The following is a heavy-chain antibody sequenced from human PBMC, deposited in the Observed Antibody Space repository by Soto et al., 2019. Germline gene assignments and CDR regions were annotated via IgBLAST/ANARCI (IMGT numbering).Heavy chain of an antibody. Sequence: GGSLRLSCAASGFTFSSYSMNWVRQAPGKGLEWVSSISSSSSYIYYADSVKGRFTISRDNAKNSLYLQMNSLRAEDTAVYYCAGAPAWQAWFGELPFDYWGQGTLVTVSS. D-gene: IGHD3-10*01. V-gene: IGHV3-21*01. CDR3: AGAPAWQAWFGELPFDY. J-gene: IGHJ4*02. CDR2: ISSSSSYI. CDR1: GFTFSSYS.